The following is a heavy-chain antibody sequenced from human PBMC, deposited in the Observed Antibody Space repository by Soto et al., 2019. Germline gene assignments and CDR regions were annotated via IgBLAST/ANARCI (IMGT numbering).Heavy chain of an antibody. CDR2: IWHDGSKK. J-gene: IGHJ4*02. Sequence: QVQLVVSGGGVVQPGRSLRLSCAASGFRNYGMHWVRQAPGKGLEWVALIWHDGSKKHYADSVKGRFTLSRDDSKNTVDLQMHSPRADDTAVYYCARDRGDFGSGGSFFDYWGQGTRVTVSS. CDR1: GFRNYG. CDR3: ARDRGDFGSGGSFFDY. D-gene: IGHD3-10*01. V-gene: IGHV3-33*01.